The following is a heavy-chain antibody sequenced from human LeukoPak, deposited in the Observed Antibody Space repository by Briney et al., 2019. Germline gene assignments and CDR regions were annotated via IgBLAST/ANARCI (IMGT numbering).Heavy chain of an antibody. D-gene: IGHD6-19*01. CDR2: ISSSGSTI. V-gene: IGHV3-48*03. J-gene: IGHJ4*02. CDR1: GFTFSSYE. Sequence: GRSLRLSCAASGFTFSSYEMNWVRQAPGKGLEWVSYISSSGSTIYYADSVKGRFTISRDNAKNSLYLQMNSLRAEDTAVYYCARDMRYSSGWYGAYFDYWGQGTLVTVSS. CDR3: ARDMRYSSGWYGAYFDY.